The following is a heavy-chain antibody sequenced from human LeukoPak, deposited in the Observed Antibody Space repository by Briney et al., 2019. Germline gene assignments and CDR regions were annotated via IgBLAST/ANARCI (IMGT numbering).Heavy chain of an antibody. CDR3: AREDIGSSGWRGYRFDP. D-gene: IGHD6-19*01. CDR1: GYTFTTYG. CDR2: ISGYNGNT. Sequence: ASVKISCKASGYTFTTYGISWVRQAPGQGLEWMGWISGYNGNTNYAQKFQGRVTMTTDTSTSTAYMELRTVRSDDTAVYFCAREDIGSSGWRGYRFDPWGQGTLVTVSS. V-gene: IGHV1-18*01. J-gene: IGHJ5*02.